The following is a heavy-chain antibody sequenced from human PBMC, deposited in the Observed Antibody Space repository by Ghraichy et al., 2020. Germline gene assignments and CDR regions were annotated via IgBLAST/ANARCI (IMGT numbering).Heavy chain of an antibody. CDR2: ISAYNGNT. D-gene: IGHD4-11*01. CDR1: GYTFTSYG. Sequence: ASVKVSCKASGYTFTSYGISWVRLAPGQGLEWMGWISAYNGNTKSAQKYQGRVTMTTDTSTRPAYMELRSLRSDDTAVYFCARVETTVGYYYYGMDAWGQGTTVTVSS. CDR3: ARVETTVGYYYYGMDA. V-gene: IGHV1-18*01. J-gene: IGHJ6*02.